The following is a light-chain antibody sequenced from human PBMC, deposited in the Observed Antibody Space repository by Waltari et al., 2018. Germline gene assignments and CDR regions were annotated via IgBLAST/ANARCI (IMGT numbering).Light chain of an antibody. Sequence: DIQMTQSPSSLSASVGDRVTINCRASQSINNLLNWYQQKPGRAPEVLIYVASTLQSGVPSRFSGSGSGTGFTLTINNLQPEDFATYYCQQSYNSPVTFGGGTKVEIK. CDR1: QSINNL. J-gene: IGKJ4*01. V-gene: IGKV1-39*01. CDR2: VAS. CDR3: QQSYNSPVT.